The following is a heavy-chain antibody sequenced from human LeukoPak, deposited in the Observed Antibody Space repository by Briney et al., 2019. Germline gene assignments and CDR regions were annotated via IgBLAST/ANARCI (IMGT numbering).Heavy chain of an antibody. CDR2: IGGSGGNT. D-gene: IGHD6-19*01. CDR1: GFTFSSYA. CDR3: AKSGSGWFLFDY. J-gene: IGHJ4*02. Sequence: GGSLRLSCAASGFTFSSYAMSWVRQAPGRGLKWVSAIGGSGGNTYYADSVKGRFTISRDNSKNTLYLQMNSLRAEDTAVYYCAKSGSGWFLFDYWGQGTLVTVSS. V-gene: IGHV3-23*01.